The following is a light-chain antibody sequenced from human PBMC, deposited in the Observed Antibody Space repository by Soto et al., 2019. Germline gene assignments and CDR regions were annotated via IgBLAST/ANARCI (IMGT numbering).Light chain of an antibody. Sequence: DTQMTQSPSSLSASVGDRVTITCQASRDITDYLNWYQQKPGKAPKLLIYDASKLETGVPSRFSGSGSGTDFTLTITSLQPEDIATYYCQQFDTVSLTFGGGTTVEIK. V-gene: IGKV1-33*01. CDR2: DAS. CDR1: RDITDY. CDR3: QQFDTVSLT. J-gene: IGKJ4*01.